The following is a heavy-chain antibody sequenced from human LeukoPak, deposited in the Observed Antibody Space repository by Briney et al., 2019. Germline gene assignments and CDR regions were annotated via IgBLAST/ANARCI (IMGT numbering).Heavy chain of an antibody. D-gene: IGHD6-6*01. CDR2: IRSADGTM. V-gene: IGHV3-11*04. J-gene: IGHJ6*03. Sequence: KPGRSLRLSCAASGFSFSDYYMTWVRQAPGKGLECVSYIRSADGTMDYADSVKGRFTISRDNAKNSLYLQMNSLRAEDTAVYYCARNARSSRFYYYYMDVWGKGTTVTVSS. CDR3: ARNARSSRFYYYYMDV. CDR1: GFSFSDYY.